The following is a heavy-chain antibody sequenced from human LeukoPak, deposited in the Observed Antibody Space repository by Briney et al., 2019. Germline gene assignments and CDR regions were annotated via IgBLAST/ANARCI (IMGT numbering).Heavy chain of an antibody. CDR1: GFTFSSYG. J-gene: IGHJ4*02. D-gene: IGHD6-19*01. CDR2: IWYGGSNK. V-gene: IGHV3-33*06. Sequence: GRSLRLSCAASGFTFSSYGMHWVRQAPGKGLEWVAVIWYGGSNKYYADSVKGRFTISRDNSKNTLYLQMNSLRAEDTAVYYCAKEDSEQWLAEGFDYWGQGTLVTVSS. CDR3: AKEDSEQWLAEGFDY.